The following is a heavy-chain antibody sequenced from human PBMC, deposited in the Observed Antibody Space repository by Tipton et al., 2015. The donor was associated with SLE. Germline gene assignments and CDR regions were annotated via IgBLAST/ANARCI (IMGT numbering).Heavy chain of an antibody. V-gene: IGHV4-4*02. CDR2: IYRSGSA. CDR1: SGSISSSDW. Sequence: TLSLTCAVSSGSISSSDWWSWVRQPPGKGLEWIGEIYRSGSATYNPSLKSRVTISMDKSKDQFSLNLASVTPADTAVYYCARTGFYSLDYWGQGTLVTVSS. J-gene: IGHJ4*02. CDR3: ARTGFYSLDY. D-gene: IGHD3-22*01.